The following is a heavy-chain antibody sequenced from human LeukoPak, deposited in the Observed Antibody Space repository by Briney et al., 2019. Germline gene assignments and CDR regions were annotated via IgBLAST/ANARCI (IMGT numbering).Heavy chain of an antibody. V-gene: IGHV3-7*01. J-gene: IGHJ5*02. CDR2: IKQDGSEK. D-gene: IGHD2-2*02. CDR3: ARVIVVVPAAIRGPHWFDP. CDR1: GFTFSSYW. Sequence: PGGSLRLSCAASGFTFSSYWMSWVRQAPGKGLEWVANIKQDGSEKYYVDSVKGRFTISRDNAKNPLYLQMNSLRAEDTAVYYCARVIVVVPAAIRGPHWFDPWGQGTLVTVSS.